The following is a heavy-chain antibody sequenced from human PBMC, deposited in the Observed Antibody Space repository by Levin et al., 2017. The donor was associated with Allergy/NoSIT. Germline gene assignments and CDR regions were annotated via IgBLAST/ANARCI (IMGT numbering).Heavy chain of an antibody. CDR2: MNPNNGNT. J-gene: IGHJ6*02. CDR3: ARDYFNYALDV. Sequence: PGGSLRLSCKASGYTFISYDINWVRQATGQGLEWMGWMNPNNGNTDSAQKFQGRLTMTRNTSISTAYMELSSLTAEDTAVYFCARDYFNYALDVWGQGTTVTVSS. V-gene: IGHV1-8*01. CDR1: GYTFISYD. D-gene: IGHD2/OR15-2a*01.